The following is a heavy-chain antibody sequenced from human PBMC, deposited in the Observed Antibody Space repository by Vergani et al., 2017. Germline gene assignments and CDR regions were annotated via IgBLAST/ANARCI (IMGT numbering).Heavy chain of an antibody. CDR2: ISYDGSNK. V-gene: IGHV3-30-3*01. CDR1: GFTFSSYA. D-gene: IGHD6-13*01. J-gene: IGHJ4*02. Sequence: QVQLVESGGGVVQPGRSLRLSCAASGFTFSSYAMHWVRQAPGKGLEWVAVISYDGSNKYYADSVKGRFTISRDNSKNTLYLQMNSLRAEDTAVYYCARDLAPIAAAGHFDDWGQGTLVTVSS. CDR3: ARDLAPIAAAGHFDD.